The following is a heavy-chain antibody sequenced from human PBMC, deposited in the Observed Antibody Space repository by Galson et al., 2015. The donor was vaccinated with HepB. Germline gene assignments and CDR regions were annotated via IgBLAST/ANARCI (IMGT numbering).Heavy chain of an antibody. CDR2: INGDGSST. Sequence: SLRLSCAASGFTFSNSWMHWVRQAPGKGLVWVSRINGDGSSTDYVASVKGRFTISRDNAKNTLYLQMNSLRAEDTAVYYCARAIGYSYGHAYWGQGTLVTVSS. D-gene: IGHD5-18*01. CDR3: ARAIGYSYGHAY. V-gene: IGHV3-74*01. J-gene: IGHJ4*02. CDR1: GFTFSNSW.